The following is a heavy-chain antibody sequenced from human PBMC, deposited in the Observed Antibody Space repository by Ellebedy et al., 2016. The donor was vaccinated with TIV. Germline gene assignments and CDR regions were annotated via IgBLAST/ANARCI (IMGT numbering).Heavy chain of an antibody. CDR3: ARATYYYGSGSYYHYYYYGMDV. V-gene: IGHV3-23*01. CDR2: ISGSSGGST. J-gene: IGHJ6*02. CDR1: GFIFSSYA. Sequence: GESLKISXAASGFIFSSYAMSWVRQAPGKGLEWVSVISGSSGGSTYYADSVKGRFTISRDNSKNTLYLQMNSLRAEDTAVYYCARATYYYGSGSYYHYYYYGMDVWGQGTTVTVSS. D-gene: IGHD3-10*01.